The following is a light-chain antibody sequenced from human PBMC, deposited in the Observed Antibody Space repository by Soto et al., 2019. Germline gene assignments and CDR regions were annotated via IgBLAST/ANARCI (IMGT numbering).Light chain of an antibody. V-gene: IGKV1-5*03. Sequence: DIQMTQSPSTLSASVGDRVTITCRASQSISSWLAWYQQKPGKAPKLLIYKASSLESGVPSRFGGSGSGTEFTLTISSLQPEDFATYYCQQYSIYPFTFGGGTKVEIK. J-gene: IGKJ4*01. CDR1: QSISSW. CDR3: QQYSIYPFT. CDR2: KAS.